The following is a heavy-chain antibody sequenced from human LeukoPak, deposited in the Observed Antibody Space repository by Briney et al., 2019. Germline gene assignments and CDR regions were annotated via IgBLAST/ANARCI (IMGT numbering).Heavy chain of an antibody. Sequence: PGGSLRLSCAASGFTFSNYAMNWVRQAPGKGLEWVSGISGSGGGTSYADSVKGRFTISRDNSENTLYLQMNSLRAEDTAIFYCAKVSGSSSSSSLDYWGQGTLVTVSS. CDR1: GFTFSNYA. D-gene: IGHD2-2*01. CDR2: ISGSGGGT. CDR3: AKVSGSSSSSSLDY. J-gene: IGHJ4*02. V-gene: IGHV3-23*01.